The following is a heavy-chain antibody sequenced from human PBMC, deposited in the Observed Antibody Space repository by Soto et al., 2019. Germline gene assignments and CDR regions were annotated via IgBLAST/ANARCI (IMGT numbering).Heavy chain of an antibody. J-gene: IGHJ6*02. CDR2: ISYDGSNK. CDR3: AKDRIAARPHYYYYYGMDV. Sequence: GGSLRLSCAASGFTFSSYGMHWVRQAPGKGLEWVAVISYDGSNKYYADSVKGRFTISRDNSKNTLYLQMNSLRAEDTAVYYCAKDRIAARPHYYYYYGMDVWGQGTTVTVSS. D-gene: IGHD6-6*01. CDR1: GFTFSSYG. V-gene: IGHV3-30*18.